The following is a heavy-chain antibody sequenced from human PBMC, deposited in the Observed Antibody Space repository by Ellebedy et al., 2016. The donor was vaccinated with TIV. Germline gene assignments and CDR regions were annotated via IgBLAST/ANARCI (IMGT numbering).Heavy chain of an antibody. V-gene: IGHV3-9*01. J-gene: IGHJ4*02. CDR1: GFTFDDYA. CDR3: ATSPVLPSD. Sequence: GGSLRLXXAASGFTFDDYAMHWVRQAPGKGLEWVSGISWNSGSIGYADSVKGRFTISRDNSKNTLYLQMNSLRAEDTAVYYCATSPVLPSDWGQGTLVTVSS. D-gene: IGHD4/OR15-4a*01. CDR2: ISWNSGSI.